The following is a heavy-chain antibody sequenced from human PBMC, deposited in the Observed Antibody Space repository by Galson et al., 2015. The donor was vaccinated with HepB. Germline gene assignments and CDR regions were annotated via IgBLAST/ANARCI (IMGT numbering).Heavy chain of an antibody. D-gene: IGHD2-15*01. CDR2: ISYDGSNK. Sequence: SLRLSCAASGFTFSTYSMYWVRQAPGKGLDWVALISYDGSNKDYADSVKGRFTVSRDNSKNSLYLQLNSLRPDDTAVYYCARENRSGGTDNWGQGTLVTVSS. CDR1: GFTFSTYS. CDR3: ARENRSGGTDN. V-gene: IGHV3-30-3*01. J-gene: IGHJ4*02.